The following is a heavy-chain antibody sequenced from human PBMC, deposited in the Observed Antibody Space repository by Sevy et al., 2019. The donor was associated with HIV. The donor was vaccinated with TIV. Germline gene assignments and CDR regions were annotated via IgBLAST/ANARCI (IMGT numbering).Heavy chain of an antibody. CDR2: IHYSGST. CDR1: GGSFSTSYY. CDR3: ANMGRGYYFYFEL. Sequence: SETLPLTCTVSGGSFSTSYYWGWVRQPPGKGPEWIGCIHYSGSTYYNPSLKSRVSISVDTSKNSFSLKLSSVTAADTAVYYCANMGRGYYFYFELWGQGTLVTVSS. V-gene: IGHV4-39*02. D-gene: IGHD3-3*01. J-gene: IGHJ4*02.